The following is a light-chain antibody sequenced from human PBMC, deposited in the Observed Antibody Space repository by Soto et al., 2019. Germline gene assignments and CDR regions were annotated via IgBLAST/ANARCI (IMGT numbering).Light chain of an antibody. J-gene: IGKJ3*01. Sequence: EIVLTQSPDTLSLSPGERATLSCRASQSVRSSLAWYQQKPGQAPRLLIYDASNRATGIPARFSGSGSGTDLTLTISRLEPEDFAVYYCQQRSNWPPEVTFGPGTKVDIK. V-gene: IGKV3-11*01. CDR2: DAS. CDR1: QSVRSS. CDR3: QQRSNWPPEVT.